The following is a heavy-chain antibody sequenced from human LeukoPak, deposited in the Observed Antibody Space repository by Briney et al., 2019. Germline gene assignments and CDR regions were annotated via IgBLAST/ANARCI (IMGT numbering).Heavy chain of an antibody. CDR3: AREIDGYSDY. J-gene: IGHJ4*02. CDR2: IIPIFGTA. Sequence: SVKVSCKASGGTFSSYAISWVRQAPGQGLEWMGGIIPIFGTANYAQKFQGKVTITADKSTSTAYMELSSLRSEDTAVYYCAREIDGYSDYWGQGTLVTVSS. V-gene: IGHV1-69*06. D-gene: IGHD5-24*01. CDR1: GGTFSSYA.